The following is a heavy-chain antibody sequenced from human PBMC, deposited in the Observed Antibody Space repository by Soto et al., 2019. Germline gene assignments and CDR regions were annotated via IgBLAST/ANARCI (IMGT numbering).Heavy chain of an antibody. CDR3: ARHSPPFFYGSGPWDV. CDR2: IYSSGST. J-gene: IGHJ6*02. V-gene: IGHV4-59*08. D-gene: IGHD3-10*01. Sequence: SETLSLTCTVSGASISNSYWSWIRQSPGKGLEWIGYIYSSGSTNYNPSLKSRVTISVDTSKNQFSLKLSSLIDADTAVYYCARHSPPFFYGSGPWDVWGQGTTVTVSS. CDR1: GASISNSY.